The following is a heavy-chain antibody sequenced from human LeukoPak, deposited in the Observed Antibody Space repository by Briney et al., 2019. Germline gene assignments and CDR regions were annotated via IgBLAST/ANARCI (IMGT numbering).Heavy chain of an antibody. J-gene: IGHJ4*02. CDR1: GGSISSYY. V-gene: IGHV4-59*01. D-gene: IGHD5-24*01. CDR3: ARGGYNPFDY. CDR2: FYYSGST. Sequence: SETLSLTCTVSGGSISSYYWIWIRQPPGKGLEWLGYFYYSGSTNYNPSLKSRVTISVDTSKNQFSLKLSSVTAADTAVYYCARGGYNPFDYWGQGTLVTVSS.